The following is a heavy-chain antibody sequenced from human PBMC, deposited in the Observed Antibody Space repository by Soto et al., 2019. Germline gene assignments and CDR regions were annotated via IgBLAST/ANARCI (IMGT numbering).Heavy chain of an antibody. CDR2: ISYDGSNK. CDR1: GFTFSSYG. D-gene: IGHD6-19*01. CDR3: AKVFFPNSSGWWPHSSFDY. Sequence: SGGSLRLSCAASGFTFSSYGMHWVRQAPGKGLEWVAVISYDGSNKYYADSVKGRFTISRDNSKNTLYLQMNSLRAEDTAVYYCAKVFFPNSSGWWPHSSFDYWGQGTLVTVSS. J-gene: IGHJ4*02. V-gene: IGHV3-30*18.